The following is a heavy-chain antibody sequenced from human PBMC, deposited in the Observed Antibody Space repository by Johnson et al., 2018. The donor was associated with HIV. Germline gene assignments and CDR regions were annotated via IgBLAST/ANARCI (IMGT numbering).Heavy chain of an antibody. CDR2: ISFDGSNE. CDR1: GLNFSDYG. Sequence: HVQLVESGGGVVQPGRSVRLSCAASGLNFSDYGMHWVRQAPGKWLEWVAVISFDGSNEHYADSVRGRFTISRDNSENSLYLQMNSLRPEDTAVYFCARGRITVEVGDQRGVAFDIWGQGTMVTVSS. J-gene: IGHJ3*02. V-gene: IGHV3-30*04. CDR3: ARGRITVEVGDQRGVAFDI. D-gene: IGHD3-16*01.